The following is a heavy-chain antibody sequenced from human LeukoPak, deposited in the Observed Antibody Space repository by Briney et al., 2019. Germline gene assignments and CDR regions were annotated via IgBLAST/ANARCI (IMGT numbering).Heavy chain of an antibody. V-gene: IGHV5-51*01. D-gene: IGHD2-21*02. J-gene: IGHJ4*02. CDR3: ARLEVTPGYYFDY. CDR2: IYVGDSDT. CDR1: GYSFTSYW. Sequence: GESLKISCKGSGYSFTSYWIGWVRQMPGKGLEWIGIIYVGDSDTRYSPSFQGQVTISADKSISTAYLQWSSLKASDTAMYYCARLEVTPGYYFDYWGQGTLVTVSS.